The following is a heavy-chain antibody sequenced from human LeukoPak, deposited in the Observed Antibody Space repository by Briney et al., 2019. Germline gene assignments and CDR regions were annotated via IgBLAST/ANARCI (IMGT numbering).Heavy chain of an antibody. D-gene: IGHD5-12*01. J-gene: IGHJ6*03. Sequence: ASVKVSCKASGYTFTDSYVRWVRQAPGQVLEWMGLIDPDGGNTNYAQNFQGRVTLTRDTSTSTVYMELSSLRSEDTAVYYCARAPGEGGYDSEYMDVWGKGTTVTVSS. CDR2: IDPDGGNT. CDR1: GYTFTDSY. V-gene: IGHV1-46*01. CDR3: ARAPGEGGYDSEYMDV.